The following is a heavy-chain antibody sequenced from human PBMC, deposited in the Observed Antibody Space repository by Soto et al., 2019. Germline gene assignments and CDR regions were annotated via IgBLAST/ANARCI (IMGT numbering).Heavy chain of an antibody. J-gene: IGHJ6*02. V-gene: IGHV3-23*01. CDR3: ARSPAIFGVVIYYYYGMDV. Sequence: EVQLLESGGGLVQPGGSLRLSCAASGFTFSSYAMSWVRQAPGKGLEWVSAISGSGGSTYYADSVKGRFTISRDNSKNTLYLQMNSLRAEDTAVYYCARSPAIFGVVIYYYYGMDVWGQGTTVTVSS. D-gene: IGHD3-3*01. CDR1: GFTFSSYA. CDR2: ISGSGGST.